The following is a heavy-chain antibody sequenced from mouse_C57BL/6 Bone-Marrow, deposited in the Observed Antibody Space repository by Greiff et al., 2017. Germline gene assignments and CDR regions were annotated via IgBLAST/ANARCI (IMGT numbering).Heavy chain of an antibody. CDR1: GFNIKDYY. V-gene: IGHV14-2*01. J-gene: IGHJ4*01. CDR2: IDPEDGET. D-gene: IGHD2-3*01. CDR3: SSDGYIY. Sequence: VQLQQSGAELVKPGASVKLSCTASGFNIKDYYMPWVKQRTEQGLEWIGRIDPEDGETKYAPKFPGKATITADTSSNTAYLHLSSLTSEDTAVDYCSSDGYIYWGQGTSVTVSS.